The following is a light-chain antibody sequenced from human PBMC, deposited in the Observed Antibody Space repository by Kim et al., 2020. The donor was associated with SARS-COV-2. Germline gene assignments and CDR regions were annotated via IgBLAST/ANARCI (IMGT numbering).Light chain of an antibody. V-gene: IGKV3-20*01. Sequence: PGERAPLCCKASQGVCGTYLALDQEKPGQASRPLICGATRKATGIPERVRGSGFGTDFTLTISRLEPEDFAVYYCQQYGSSSRWTFGQGTKVEIK. J-gene: IGKJ1*01. CDR1: QGVCGTY. CDR2: GAT. CDR3: QQYGSSSRWT.